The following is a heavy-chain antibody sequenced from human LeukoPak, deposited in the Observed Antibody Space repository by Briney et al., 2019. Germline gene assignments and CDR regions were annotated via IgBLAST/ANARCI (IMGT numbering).Heavy chain of an antibody. D-gene: IGHD3-9*01. CDR1: GGSISSYY. Sequence: SETLSLTCTVSGGSISSYYWSWIRQPPGKGLEWIGYIYYSGSTNYNPSLKSRVTISVDTSKNQFSLKLSSVTAADTAVYYCASSVSTSPTLRYFDWLLYPYFDYWGQGTLVTVSS. J-gene: IGHJ4*02. CDR2: IYYSGST. CDR3: ASSVSTSPTLRYFDWLLYPYFDY. V-gene: IGHV4-59*12.